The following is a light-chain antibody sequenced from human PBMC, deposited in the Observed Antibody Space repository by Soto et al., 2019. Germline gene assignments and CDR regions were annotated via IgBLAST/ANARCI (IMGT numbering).Light chain of an antibody. CDR2: GAS. J-gene: IGKJ2*01. CDR3: QQYSTSPPVT. CDR1: LSVSSTF. V-gene: IGKV3-20*01. Sequence: EIVLTQSPGTLSLSPGERATLSCRASLSVSSTFLAWYQQKPGQAPRLLIYGASSRATGIPDRFSGSGSGTDFTLTISRLEPEDFAVYYCQQYSTSPPVTFGQGTKLEIK.